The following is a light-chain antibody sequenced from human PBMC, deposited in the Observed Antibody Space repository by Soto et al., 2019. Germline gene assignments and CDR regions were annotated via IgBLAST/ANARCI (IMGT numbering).Light chain of an antibody. V-gene: IGKV3-15*01. Sequence: EIVMTQSPVTLSVSPGERATLSCRASQSVNTDLAWYQQKPGQAPRLLIYDASTRGTGIPARFSGSGSGTEFTLTISSLQSEDFGIYYCQQYNNWPPWTFGHGTKVEIK. J-gene: IGKJ1*01. CDR1: QSVNTD. CDR2: DAS. CDR3: QQYNNWPPWT.